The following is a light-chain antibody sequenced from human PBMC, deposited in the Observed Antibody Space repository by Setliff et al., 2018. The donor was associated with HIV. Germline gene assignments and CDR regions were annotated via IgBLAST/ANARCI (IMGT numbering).Light chain of an antibody. J-gene: IGLJ1*01. Sequence: QSVLTQPPSASGTPGQRVTISCSGSSSNIRSNTVNWYQQLPGTAPKLLIYSNNQRPSGVPDRFSGSKSGTSASLAISGLQSEDEADYYCAAWDDSLNVPYVFGTGTKV. CDR3: AAWDDSLNVPYV. V-gene: IGLV1-44*01. CDR2: SNN. CDR1: SSNIRSNT.